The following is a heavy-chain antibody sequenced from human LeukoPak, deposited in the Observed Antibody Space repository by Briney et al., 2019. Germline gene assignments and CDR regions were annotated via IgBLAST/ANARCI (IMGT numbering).Heavy chain of an antibody. Sequence: SEPLSLTCTVSGGSISSGGYYWSWIRQHPGKGLEWIGYIYYSGSTYYNPSLKSRVTISVDTSKNQFSLKLSSVTAADTAVYYCASLYSGYGLFDYWGQGTLVTVSS. CDR2: IYYSGST. CDR1: GGSISSGGYY. CDR3: ASLYSGYGLFDY. V-gene: IGHV4-31*03. J-gene: IGHJ4*02. D-gene: IGHD5-12*01.